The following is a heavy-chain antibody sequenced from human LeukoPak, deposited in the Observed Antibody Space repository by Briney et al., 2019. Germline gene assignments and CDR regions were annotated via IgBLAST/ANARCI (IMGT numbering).Heavy chain of an antibody. CDR2: INWNGGST. CDR1: GFTFDDYG. D-gene: IGHD1-26*01. Sequence: RTGRSLRLSCAASGFTFDDYGMSWVRQAPGKGLEWVSGINWNGGSTGYADSVKGRFTISRDNAKNSLYLQMNSLRAEDTALYYCARGALYSGSYSSDYWGQGTLVTVSS. CDR3: ARGALYSGSYSSDY. V-gene: IGHV3-20*04. J-gene: IGHJ4*02.